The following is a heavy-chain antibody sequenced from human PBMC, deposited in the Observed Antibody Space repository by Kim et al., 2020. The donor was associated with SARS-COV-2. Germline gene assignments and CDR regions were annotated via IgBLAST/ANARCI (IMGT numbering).Heavy chain of an antibody. CDR3: AKDNRRAWDSSGYSGHFPPTLDD. D-gene: IGHD3-22*01. CDR2: ISWDGGST. CDR1: GFTFDDYT. Sequence: GGSLRLSCAASGFTFDDYTMHWVRQAPGKGLEWVSLISWDGGSTYYADSVKGRFTISRDNSKNSLYLQMNSLRTEDTALYYCAKDNRRAWDSSGYSGHFPPTLDDWGQGTLVTVSS. V-gene: IGHV3-43*01. J-gene: IGHJ4*02.